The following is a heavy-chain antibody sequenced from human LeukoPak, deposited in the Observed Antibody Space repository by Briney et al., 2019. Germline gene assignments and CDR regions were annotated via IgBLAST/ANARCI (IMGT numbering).Heavy chain of an antibody. D-gene: IGHD1-14*01. CDR1: GFTFSDYG. Sequence: TGGSLRLSCTASGFTFSDYGMHWVRQAPGKGLEWVAIIWYDGYNKYYADSVRGRFTISRDNSKNTVHVQMNNLRAEDTAVYYCARGRDRAEFYFDYWGQGTLVTVSS. CDR2: IWYDGYNK. J-gene: IGHJ4*02. CDR3: ARGRDRAEFYFDY. V-gene: IGHV3-33*01.